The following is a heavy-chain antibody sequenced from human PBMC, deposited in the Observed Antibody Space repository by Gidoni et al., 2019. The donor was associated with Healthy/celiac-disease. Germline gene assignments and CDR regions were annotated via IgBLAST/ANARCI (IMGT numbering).Heavy chain of an antibody. CDR2: IYHSGST. V-gene: IGHV4-30-2*01. CDR3: ARVASYGGNPGAFDI. J-gene: IGHJ3*02. CDR1: GGSIRIGGYS. Sequence: QLQLQDSGSGLVKPSQTLSLTCPVSGGSIRIGGYSWSWIRQPPGKGLEWIGYIYHSGSTYYNPSLKSRVTISVDRSKNQFSLKLSSVTAADTAVYYCARVASYGGNPGAFDIWGQGTMVTVSS. D-gene: IGHD4-17*01.